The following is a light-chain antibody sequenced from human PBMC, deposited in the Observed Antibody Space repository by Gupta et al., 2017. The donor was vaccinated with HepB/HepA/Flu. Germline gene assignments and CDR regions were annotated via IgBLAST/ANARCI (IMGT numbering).Light chain of an antibody. J-gene: IGKJ1*01. V-gene: IGKV1-5*03. Sequence: DIQMTQSPSTLSASVGDRVTITCRASQSISSWLAWYQQKPGKATKLLIYKASSLESGVPSRFSGSGSGTEFTLTISSMQPDDFATYYGQQYRTFGQGTKVEIK. CDR2: KAS. CDR1: QSISSW. CDR3: QQYRT.